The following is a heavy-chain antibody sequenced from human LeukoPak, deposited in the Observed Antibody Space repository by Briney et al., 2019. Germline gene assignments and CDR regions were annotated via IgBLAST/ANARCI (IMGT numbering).Heavy chain of an antibody. CDR2: IYYSGST. CDR3: ARLSRYCSSTSCYPYYYYYYMDV. J-gene: IGHJ6*03. V-gene: IGHV4-59*12. CDR1: GGSISSYY. D-gene: IGHD2-2*01. Sequence: SETLSLTCTVSGGSISSYYWSWIRQPPGKGLEWIGYIYYSGSTNYNPSLKSRVTISVDTSKNQFSLKLSSVTAADTAVYYCARLSRYCSSTSCYPYYYYYYMDVWGKGTTVTISS.